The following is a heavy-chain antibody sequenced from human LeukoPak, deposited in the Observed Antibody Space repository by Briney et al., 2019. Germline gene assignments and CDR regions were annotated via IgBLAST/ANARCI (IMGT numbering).Heavy chain of an antibody. J-gene: IGHJ4*02. CDR3: AKGTLDIVVVPAAPKVYYFDY. D-gene: IGHD2-2*01. Sequence: GGSLRLSCAASGFTFSSYAMSWVRQAPGKGLEWVSAISSSGGSTYYADSVKGRFTISRDNSKNTLYLQMNSLRAEDTAVYYCAKGTLDIVVVPAAPKVYYFDYWGQGTLVTVSS. CDR2: ISSSGGST. CDR1: GFTFSSYA. V-gene: IGHV3-23*01.